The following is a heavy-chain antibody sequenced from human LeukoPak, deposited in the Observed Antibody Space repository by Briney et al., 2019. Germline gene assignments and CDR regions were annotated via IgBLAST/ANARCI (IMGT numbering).Heavy chain of an antibody. CDR3: AKVGYSYGLSTFLDY. V-gene: IGHV3-30*18. D-gene: IGHD5-18*01. CDR1: GFTFSSYG. Sequence: PGRSLGLSCAASGFTFSSYGMHWVRQAPGKGLEWVAVISYDGSNKYYADSVKGRFTISRDNSKNTLYLQMNSLRAEDTAVYYCAKVGYSYGLSTFLDYWGQGTLVTVSS. J-gene: IGHJ4*02. CDR2: ISYDGSNK.